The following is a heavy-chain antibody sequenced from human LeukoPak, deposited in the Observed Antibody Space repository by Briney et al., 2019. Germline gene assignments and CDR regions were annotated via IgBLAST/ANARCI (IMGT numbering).Heavy chain of an antibody. V-gene: IGHV3-21*01. CDR3: ARASSKQLAGYLPDGFDI. Sequence: GGSLRLSCAASGFTFSSYSMNWVRQAPGKGLEWVSSISSSGTYVYYADSVKGRFTISRDNAKNSLSLQMNRLRADDAAVYYCARASSKQLAGYLPDGFDIWGQGTMVTVSS. CDR1: GFTFSSYS. D-gene: IGHD3-9*01. J-gene: IGHJ3*02. CDR2: ISSSGTYV.